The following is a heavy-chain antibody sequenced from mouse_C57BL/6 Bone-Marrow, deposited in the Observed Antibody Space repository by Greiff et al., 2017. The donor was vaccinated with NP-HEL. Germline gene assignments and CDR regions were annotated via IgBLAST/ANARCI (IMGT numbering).Heavy chain of an antibody. CDR2: IDPSDSYT. CDR1: GYTFTSYW. V-gene: IGHV1-69*01. J-gene: IGHJ1*03. D-gene: IGHD1-1*01. Sequence: QVQLQQSGAELVMPGASVKLSCKASGYTFTSYWMHWVKQRPGQGLEWIGEIDPSDSYTNYNQKFKGKSTLTVDKSSSTAYMQLSSLTSEDSAVYYGARSRYYGSSLYWYCDVWGTGTTVTVSS. CDR3: ARSRYYGSSLYWYCDV.